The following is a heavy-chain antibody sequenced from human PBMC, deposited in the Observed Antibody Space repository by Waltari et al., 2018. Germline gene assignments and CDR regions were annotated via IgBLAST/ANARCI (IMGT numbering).Heavy chain of an antibody. CDR2: IHHSGST. V-gene: IGHV4-34*01. J-gene: IGHJ5*02. D-gene: IGHD2-15*01. CDR3: ARGTSVVVVAATPRRVWFDP. CDR1: GGSFSGYY. Sequence: QVQLQQWGAGLLKPSETLSLTCAVYGGSFSGYYWSWIRQPPGKGLEWIGEIHHSGSTNYNPPLKSRVTISVDTSKNQFSLKLSSVTAADTAVYYCARGTSVVVVAATPRRVWFDPWGQGTLVTVSS.